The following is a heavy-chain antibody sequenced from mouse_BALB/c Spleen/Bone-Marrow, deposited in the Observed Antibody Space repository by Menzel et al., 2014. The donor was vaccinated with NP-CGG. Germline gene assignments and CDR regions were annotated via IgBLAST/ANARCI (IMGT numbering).Heavy chain of an antibody. CDR1: GYTFTSSW. CDR3: AREKIYGNYLWYFDV. J-gene: IGHJ1*01. V-gene: IGHV1S130*01. D-gene: IGHD2-1*01. CDR2: IHPNSGNT. Sequence: QVQLQQPGSVLARPGASVKLSCKASGYTFTSSWMHWAKQRPGQGLEWIGEIHPNSGNTNYNEKFKGKATLTVDTSSSTAYVDLSSLTSEDSAVYYCAREKIYGNYLWYFDVWGAGTTVTVSS.